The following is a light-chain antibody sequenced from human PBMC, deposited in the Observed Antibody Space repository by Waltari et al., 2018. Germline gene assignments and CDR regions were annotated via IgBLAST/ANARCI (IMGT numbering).Light chain of an antibody. V-gene: IGLV2-14*03. CDR1: SSDVGAYNY. CDR2: DVS. Sequence: QSALTQPASVSGSPGQSITISCTGTSSDVGAYNYVSCYQQPPGKAPKLMIFDVSIRPSGVSNRFSGSKSGNTASLTISGLQAEDEADYYCSSYISSSTLELFGGGTSLTVL. CDR3: SSYISSSTLEL. J-gene: IGLJ2*01.